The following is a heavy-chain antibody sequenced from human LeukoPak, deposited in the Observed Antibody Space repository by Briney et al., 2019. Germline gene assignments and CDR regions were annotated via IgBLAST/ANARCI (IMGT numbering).Heavy chain of an antibody. CDR3: TRVMTGYYVALDI. V-gene: IGHV3-74*01. CDR2: IRSDGMET. J-gene: IGHJ3*02. CDR1: GLTFSNYW. D-gene: IGHD3-9*01. Sequence: QSGGSLRLSCAASGLTFSNYWIHWVRQAPGKGLVWISRIRSDGMETSYADSVKGRFTMSRDNAKNTLFLQLNSLRAEDTAVYYCTRVMTGYYVALDIWGQGTMVTVSS.